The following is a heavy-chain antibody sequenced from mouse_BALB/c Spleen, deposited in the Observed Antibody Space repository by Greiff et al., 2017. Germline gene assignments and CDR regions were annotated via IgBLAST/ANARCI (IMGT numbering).Heavy chain of an antibody. CDR3: AREDGSREFHWFAY. Sequence: QVQLQQSGAELVMPGASVKMSCKASGYTFTDYWMHWVKQRPGQGLEWIGAIDTSDSYTSYNQKFKGKATLTVDESSSTAYMQLSSLTSEDSAVYYCAREDGSREFHWFAYWGQGTLVTVSA. CDR2: IDTSDSYT. V-gene: IGHV1-69*01. CDR1: GYTFTDYW. J-gene: IGHJ3*01. D-gene: IGHD1-1*01.